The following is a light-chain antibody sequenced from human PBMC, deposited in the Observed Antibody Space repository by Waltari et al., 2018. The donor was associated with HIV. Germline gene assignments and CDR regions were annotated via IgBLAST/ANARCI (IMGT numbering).Light chain of an antibody. Sequence: VWTQSPGTLSLSPGKSVTLSCGASQSISNSLAWYQQKPGQAPRLLVYDASIRATGIPDRFSGSGSGTYFTLTITRLEPEDFALYFCLQYARSPRTFGQGTKVEIK. CDR2: DAS. CDR3: LQYARSPRT. J-gene: IGKJ1*01. CDR1: QSISNS. V-gene: IGKV3-20*01.